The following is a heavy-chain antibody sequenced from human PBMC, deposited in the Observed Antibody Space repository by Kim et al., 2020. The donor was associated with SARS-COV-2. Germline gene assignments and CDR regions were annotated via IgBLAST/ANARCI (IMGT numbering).Heavy chain of an antibody. V-gene: IGHV4-4*02. CDR2: IYHSGRT. Sequence: SETLSLTCAVSGASISTYYWWSWVRQPPEKGLEWIGEIYHSGRTNYNPSLKSRVTMSVDKSKNQISLKVNSVTAADTAVYYCARSRYYGSGSYDYWGQGTLVTVSS. J-gene: IGHJ4*02. D-gene: IGHD3-10*01. CDR3: ARSRYYGSGSYDY. CDR1: GASISTYYW.